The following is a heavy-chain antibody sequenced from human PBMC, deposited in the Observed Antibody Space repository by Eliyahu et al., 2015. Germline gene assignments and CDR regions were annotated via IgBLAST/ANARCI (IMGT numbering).Heavy chain of an antibody. Sequence: QVQMVESGGGVVXPGRSLRLSCATAGFTISTYVMHWXXQAPGKGLEWLAVLWYDGSTTYYGDSVKGRFTISRDNAKNTLFLQMNILRVEDTAVYYCVRESSHGFEDYWGQGTLVTVSS. D-gene: IGHD5-24*01. CDR2: LWYDGSTT. CDR3: VRESSHGFEDY. CDR1: GFTISTYV. J-gene: IGHJ4*02. V-gene: IGHV3-33*01.